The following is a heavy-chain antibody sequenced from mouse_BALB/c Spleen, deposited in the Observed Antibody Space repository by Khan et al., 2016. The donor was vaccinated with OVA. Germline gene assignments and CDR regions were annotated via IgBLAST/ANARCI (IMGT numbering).Heavy chain of an antibody. J-gene: IGHJ3*01. CDR3: ARNYEYDECLAY. CDR2: IWSGGST. CDR1: VFSLTTYG. V-gene: IGHV2-2*02. D-gene: IGHD2-4*01. Sequence: QVQLKQSGHGLGQHEQNPSIPCAVPVFSLTTYGVHWVRQSPGKGLEWLGVIWSGGSTDYNAAFISRLNISKDNSKSQAFFKMNSLQANDTAIDYCARNYEYDECLAYWGQGTLGTGSA.